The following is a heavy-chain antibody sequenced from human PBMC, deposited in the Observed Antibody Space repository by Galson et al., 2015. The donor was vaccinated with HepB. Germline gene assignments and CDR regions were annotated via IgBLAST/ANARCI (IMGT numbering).Heavy chain of an antibody. Sequence: SLRLSCAASGFTFRNYGMHWVRQAPGKGLEWVAVISYDGNNKYYADSVKGRFTISRDNSKKTLYLQMNSLRVEDTAVYYCAGRDSDYGGNLDYWGQGTLVTVSS. CDR1: GFTFRNYG. J-gene: IGHJ4*02. CDR3: AGRDSDYGGNLDY. D-gene: IGHD4-23*01. CDR2: ISYDGNNK. V-gene: IGHV3-30*03.